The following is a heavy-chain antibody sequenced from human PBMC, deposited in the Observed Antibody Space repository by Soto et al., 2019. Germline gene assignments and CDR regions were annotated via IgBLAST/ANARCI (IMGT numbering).Heavy chain of an antibody. CDR1: GFTFGSYA. Sequence: HPGGSLRLSCVASGFTFGSYAMHWVRQAPGKGLEWVAVISYDGSNKYYADSVKGRFTISRDNSKNTLYLQMNSLRAEDTAVYYCAKELSSGSYYILHYYYYGMDVWGQGTTVTVSS. J-gene: IGHJ6*02. CDR3: AKELSSGSYYILHYYYYGMDV. V-gene: IGHV3-30*04. CDR2: ISYDGSNK. D-gene: IGHD3-10*01.